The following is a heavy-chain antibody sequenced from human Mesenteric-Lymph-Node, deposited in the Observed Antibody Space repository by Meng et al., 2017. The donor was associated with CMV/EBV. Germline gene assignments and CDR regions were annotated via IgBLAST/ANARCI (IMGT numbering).Heavy chain of an antibody. D-gene: IGHD3-3*01. V-gene: IGHV1-18*01. Sequence: ASGYAFTCVGIAWVQRAPGLGRRWMGWINTYNGHTSYAQNLQGRVTMTTKASTGTAYMELRSLRSDDTAVYFCARDNTTFWSGYLGSWGQGTLVTVSS. CDR3: ARDNTTFWSGYLGS. CDR2: INTYNGHT. CDR1: GYAFTCVG. J-gene: IGHJ5*02.